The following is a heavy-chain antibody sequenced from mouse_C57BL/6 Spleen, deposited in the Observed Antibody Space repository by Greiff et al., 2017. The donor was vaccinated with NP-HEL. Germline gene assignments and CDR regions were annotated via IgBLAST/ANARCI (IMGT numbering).Heavy chain of an antibody. Sequence: QVQLQQSGAELVLPGASVKLSCKASGYTFTSYWMHWVKQRPGQGLEWIGEIDPSDSYTNYNQKFKGKSTLTVDKSSSTAYMQLCSLTSEYTAVYYCARVRPPYYECYEAWFAYWGQGTLETVSA. CDR1: GYTFTSYW. CDR3: ARVRPPYYECYEAWFAY. J-gene: IGHJ3*01. D-gene: IGHD2-4*01. CDR2: IDPSDSYT. V-gene: IGHV1-69*01.